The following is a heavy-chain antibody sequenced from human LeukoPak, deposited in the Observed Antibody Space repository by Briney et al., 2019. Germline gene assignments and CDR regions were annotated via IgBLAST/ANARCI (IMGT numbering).Heavy chain of an antibody. CDR2: LDPEDGET. V-gene: IGHV1-24*01. CDR1: GYTLTELS. CDR3: ATSAGYSSGWYHGSFDY. Sequence: ASVKVSCKVSGYTLTELSMHWVRQAPGKGLEWTGGLDPEDGETIYAQKFQGRVTMTEDTSTDTAYMELSSLRSEDTAVYYCATSAGYSSGWYHGSFDYWGQGTLVTVSS. J-gene: IGHJ4*02. D-gene: IGHD6-19*01.